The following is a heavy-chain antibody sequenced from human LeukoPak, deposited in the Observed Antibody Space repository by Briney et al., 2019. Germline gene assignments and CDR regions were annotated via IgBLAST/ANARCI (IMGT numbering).Heavy chain of an antibody. D-gene: IGHD2-21*02. CDR3: ARTYCAEDCSIRYFDY. Sequence: GASVKVSCKASGGTFSSYAISWVRQAPGQGLEWMGGIIPIFGTANYAQKFQGRVTITADESTSTVYMELSSLTSDDTAVYYCARTYCAEDCSIRYFDYWGQGTLVTVSS. CDR1: GGTFSSYA. CDR2: IIPIFGTA. J-gene: IGHJ4*02. V-gene: IGHV1-69*13.